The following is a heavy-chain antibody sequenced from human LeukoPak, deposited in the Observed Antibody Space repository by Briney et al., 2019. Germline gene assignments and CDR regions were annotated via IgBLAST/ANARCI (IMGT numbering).Heavy chain of an antibody. J-gene: IGHJ6*02. CDR3: ARAGYDFWSGHYYYYGMDV. D-gene: IGHD3-3*01. Sequence: GRSLRLSCAASRFTFSSYAMHWVRQAPGKGLEWVAVISYDGSNKYYADSVKGRFTISRDNSKNTLCLQMNSLRAEDTAVYYCARAGYDFWSGHYYYYGMDVWGQGTTVTVSS. CDR1: RFTFSSYA. V-gene: IGHV3-30-3*01. CDR2: ISYDGSNK.